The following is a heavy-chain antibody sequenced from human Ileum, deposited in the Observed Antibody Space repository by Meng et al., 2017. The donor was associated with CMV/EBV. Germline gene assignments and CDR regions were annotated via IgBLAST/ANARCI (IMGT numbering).Heavy chain of an antibody. Sequence: SITRGDYYWTWIRPTPGKGLEWIGFIKYNWRSYYNPSLKSRITISIDTSKNQFSLRLTSVTAADAAVYYCARTEDCSSARCYTGFDPWGQGTLVTVSS. CDR3: ARTEDCSSARCYTGFDP. CDR2: IKYNWRS. J-gene: IGHJ5*02. CDR1: SITRGDYY. D-gene: IGHD2-2*01. V-gene: IGHV4-30-4*08.